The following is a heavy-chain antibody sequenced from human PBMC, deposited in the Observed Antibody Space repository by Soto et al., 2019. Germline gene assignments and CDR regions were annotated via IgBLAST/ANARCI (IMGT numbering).Heavy chain of an antibody. D-gene: IGHD6-13*01. CDR2: IYPGDSET. CDR1: GYTFSNSW. V-gene: IGHV5-51*01. CDR3: ARSPRSSPYFDY. Sequence: GESLKISCQCSGYTFSNSWIAWVRQLPGKGLEYMGIIYPGDSETRYSPSFHGKVTISADRSIGTAYLQWSSLEASDSAFYFCARSPRSSPYFDYWGQGALVTVS. J-gene: IGHJ4*02.